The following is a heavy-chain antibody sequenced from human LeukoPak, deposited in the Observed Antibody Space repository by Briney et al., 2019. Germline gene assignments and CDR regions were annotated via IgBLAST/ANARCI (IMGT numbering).Heavy chain of an antibody. J-gene: IGHJ4*02. CDR2: IKSKTDGGTT. CDR3: TTDGGGSGSYWN. D-gene: IGHD3-10*01. V-gene: IGHV3-15*01. Sequence: PGGSLRLSCAASAFTFNNAWMSWVRQAPGKGLEWVGRIKSKTDGGTTDYAAPVKGRFTISRDDSKNTLYLQMNSLKTEDTAVYYCTTDGGGSGSYWNWGQGTLVTVSS. CDR1: AFTFNNAW.